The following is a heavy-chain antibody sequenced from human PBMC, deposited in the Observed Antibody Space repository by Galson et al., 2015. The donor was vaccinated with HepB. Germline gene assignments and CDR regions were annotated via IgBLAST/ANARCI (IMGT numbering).Heavy chain of an antibody. CDR1: GFTFSSYG. CDR3: AKDLFERSGDGY. J-gene: IGHJ4*02. D-gene: IGHD3-10*01. V-gene: IGHV3-30*18. Sequence: SLRLSCAASGFTFSSYGMHWVRQAPGKGLEWVAVISYDGSNKYYADSVKGRFTISRDNSKNTLYLQMNSLRAEDTAVYYCAKDLFERSGDGYWGQGTLVTVSS. CDR2: ISYDGSNK.